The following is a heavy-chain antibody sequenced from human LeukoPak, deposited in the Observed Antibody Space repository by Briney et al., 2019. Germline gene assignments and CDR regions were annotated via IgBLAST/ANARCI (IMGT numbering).Heavy chain of an antibody. V-gene: IGHV3-53*01. Sequence: GGSLRLSCAASGFSVSSNYVSWVRQAPGKGLEWVSALYSGGTTYYADSVKGRFTISRDNSKNTLYLQMYSLRVEDTAVYYCARQVGAITLFEHWGQGTLVTVSS. J-gene: IGHJ4*02. CDR1: GFSVSSNY. CDR3: ARQVGAITLFEH. CDR2: LYSGGTT. D-gene: IGHD1-26*01.